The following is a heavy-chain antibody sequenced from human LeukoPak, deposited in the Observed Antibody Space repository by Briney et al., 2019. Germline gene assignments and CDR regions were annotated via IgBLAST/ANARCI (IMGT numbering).Heavy chain of an antibody. CDR2: INPHSGDT. D-gene: IGHD2-8*01. V-gene: IGHV1-2*02. CDR3: ARWGGHCTSGLCYYFDC. J-gene: IGHJ4*02. Sequence: ASVKVSCKASGYSFNSQGMNWVRQAPGQGLEWMGWINPHSGDTDYAQKFQGRVTMTRDTSISTAYMELSRLRSDDTAVYYCARWGGHCTSGLCYYFDCWGQGTLVTVSS. CDR1: GYSFNSQG.